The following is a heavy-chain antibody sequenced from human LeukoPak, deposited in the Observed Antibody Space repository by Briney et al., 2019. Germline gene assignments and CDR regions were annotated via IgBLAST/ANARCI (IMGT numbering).Heavy chain of an antibody. CDR3: ARDRSSGYDDAFDI. J-gene: IGHJ3*02. CDR2: ISWNSGSI. CDR1: GFTFDDYA. V-gene: IGHV3-9*01. Sequence: GGSLRLSCAASGFTFDDYAMHWVRQAPGKGLEWVSGISWNSGSIGYADSVKGRFTISRDNAKNSLYLQMNSLSAEDTAVYYCARDRSSGYDDAFDIWGQGTMVTVSS. D-gene: IGHD5-12*01.